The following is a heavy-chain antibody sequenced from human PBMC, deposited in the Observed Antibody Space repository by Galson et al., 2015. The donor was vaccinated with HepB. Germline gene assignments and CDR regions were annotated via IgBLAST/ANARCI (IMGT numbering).Heavy chain of an antibody. J-gene: IGHJ3*02. V-gene: IGHV1-69*13. D-gene: IGHD1-26*01. CDR1: GGTFSSYA. Sequence: SVKVSCKASGGTFSSYAISWARQAPGQGLEWMGGINPIFGTANYAQKFQGRVTITADESTSTAYMELSSLRSEDTAVYYCARPRVGATYAQILKDAFDIWGQGTMVTVSS. CDR3: ARPRVGATYAQILKDAFDI. CDR2: INPIFGTA.